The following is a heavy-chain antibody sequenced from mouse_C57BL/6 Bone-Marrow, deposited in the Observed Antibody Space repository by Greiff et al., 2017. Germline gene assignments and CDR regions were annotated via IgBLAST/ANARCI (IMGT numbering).Heavy chain of an antibody. CDR2: IYPRDGST. V-gene: IGHV1-78*01. D-gene: IGHD1-1*01. Sequence: VQLQESDAELVKPGASVKISCKVSGYTFTAHTIHWMKQRPEQGLEWIGYIYPRDGSTKYNEKFKGKATLTADKSSSTAYMQLNSLTSEDSAVYFCARWGYGSSYYFDYWGQGTTLTVSS. CDR1: GYTFTAHT. CDR3: ARWGYGSSYYFDY. J-gene: IGHJ2*01.